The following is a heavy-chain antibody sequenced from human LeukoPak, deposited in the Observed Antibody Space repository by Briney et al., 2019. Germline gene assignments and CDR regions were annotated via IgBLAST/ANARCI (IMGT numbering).Heavy chain of an antibody. CDR3: VRGDNVVSTAILLLRY. CDR1: GYSFTSYG. V-gene: IGHV1-18*01. CDR2: ISAYNGNT. D-gene: IGHD2-21*02. J-gene: IGHJ1*01. Sequence: ASVKVSCKTSGYSFTSYGISWVRQAPGQGLEWMGWISAYNGNTNYAQKLQGRVTMTTDTSTSTAYMELSSLSSDDTAVYYCVRGDNVVSTAILLLRYWGQGTLVAVSS.